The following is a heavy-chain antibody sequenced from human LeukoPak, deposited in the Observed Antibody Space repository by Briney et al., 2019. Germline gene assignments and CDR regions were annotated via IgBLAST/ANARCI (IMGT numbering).Heavy chain of an antibody. D-gene: IGHD3-10*01. V-gene: IGHV1-2*02. CDR1: GYTFTGYY. CDR3: ARDSGGGNGSGSYYLDY. Sequence: ASVKVSCKASGYTFTGYYMHWVRQAPGQGLEWMGWINPNSGGTNYAQKFQGRVTMTRDTSISTAYMELSRLRSDDTAVYYCARDSGGGNGSGSYYLDYWGQGTLVTVSS. J-gene: IGHJ4*02. CDR2: INPNSGGT.